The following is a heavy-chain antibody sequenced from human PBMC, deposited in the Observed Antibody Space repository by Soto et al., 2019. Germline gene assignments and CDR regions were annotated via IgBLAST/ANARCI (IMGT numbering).Heavy chain of an antibody. CDR3: ARHQLLELDY. V-gene: IGHV4-39*01. CDR1: GGSISSSSYY. CDR2: IYYSGST. Sequence: QLQLQESGPGLVKPSETLSLTCTVSGGSISSSSYYWGWIRQPPGKGLEWIGSIYYSGSTYYNPSLKSGVTISVDTSKHQSSLKLSSVTAADAAVYYCARHQLLELDYWGQRTLVTVSS. J-gene: IGHJ4*02. D-gene: IGHD2-2*01.